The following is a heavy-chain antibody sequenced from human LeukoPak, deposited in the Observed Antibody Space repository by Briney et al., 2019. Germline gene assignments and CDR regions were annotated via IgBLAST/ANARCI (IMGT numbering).Heavy chain of an antibody. J-gene: IGHJ5*02. CDR2: IYSGGST. V-gene: IGHV3-53*01. D-gene: IGHD3-10*01. CDR1: GFTVSSNY. CDR3: ARVKGFGELLPNWFDP. Sequence: TGGSLRLSCAASGFTVSSNYMSWVRQAPGKGLEWVSVIYSGGSTYYADSVKGRFTISRDNSKNTLYLQMNSLRAEDTAVYYCARVKGFGELLPNWFDPWGQGTLVTVSS.